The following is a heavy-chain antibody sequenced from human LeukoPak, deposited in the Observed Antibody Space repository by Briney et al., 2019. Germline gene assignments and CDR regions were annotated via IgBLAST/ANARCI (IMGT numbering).Heavy chain of an antibody. CDR2: ISYSGST. CDR1: GGSICSSSYY. Sequence: PSETLSLTCTVSGGSICSSSYYWGWIRQPPGKGLEWIGSISYSGSTYYNPSLKSRVTISVDTSKNQFSLKLSSVTAADTAVYYCARHVSITMVRGVFSFFDYWGQGTLVTVSS. CDR3: ARHVSITMVRGVFSFFDY. J-gene: IGHJ4*02. D-gene: IGHD3-10*01. V-gene: IGHV4-39*01.